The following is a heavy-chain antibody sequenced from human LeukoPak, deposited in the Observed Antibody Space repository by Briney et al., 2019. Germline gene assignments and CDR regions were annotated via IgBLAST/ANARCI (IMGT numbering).Heavy chain of an antibody. CDR2: ISAYNGNT. D-gene: IGHD1-26*01. Sequence: ASVKVSCKASGYTFTSYGISWVRQAPGQGLEWMGWISAYNGNTNYAQKLQGRVTMTRNTSISTAYMELSSLRSEDTAVYYCARDFGKLLRKVDVWGKGTTVTVSS. V-gene: IGHV1-18*01. CDR1: GYTFTSYG. J-gene: IGHJ6*04. CDR3: ARDFGKLLRKVDV.